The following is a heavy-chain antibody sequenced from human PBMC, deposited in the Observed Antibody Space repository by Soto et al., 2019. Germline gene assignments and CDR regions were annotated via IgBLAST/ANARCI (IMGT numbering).Heavy chain of an antibody. CDR2: INHSGST. D-gene: IGHD2-15*01. CDR1: GGSFSGYY. Sequence: SETLSLTCAVYGGSFSGYYWSWIRQPPGKGLEWIGEINHSGSTNYNPSLKSRVTISVDTSKNQFSLKLSSVTAADTAVYYCARGIPDIVVVVAATDWTSWFDPWGQGTLVTVSS. V-gene: IGHV4-34*01. J-gene: IGHJ5*02. CDR3: ARGIPDIVVVVAATDWTSWFDP.